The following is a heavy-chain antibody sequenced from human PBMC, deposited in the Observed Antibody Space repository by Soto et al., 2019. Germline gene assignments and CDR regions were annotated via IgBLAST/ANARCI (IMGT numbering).Heavy chain of an antibody. J-gene: IGHJ4*02. Sequence: PGGSLRLSCAASGFNFSSYAMTWVRQAPGKGLEWVSGISGSGGGTVYADSVKGRFTISRDNSKNTLYLQMNSLRAEDTARYYCAKDPYYSGSGNYDYGGQGTRVTASS. D-gene: IGHD3-10*01. CDR3: AKDPYYSGSGNYDY. CDR1: GFNFSSYA. CDR2: ISGSGGGT. V-gene: IGHV3-23*01.